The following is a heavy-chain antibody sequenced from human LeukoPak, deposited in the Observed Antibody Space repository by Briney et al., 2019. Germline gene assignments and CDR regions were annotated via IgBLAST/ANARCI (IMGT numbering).Heavy chain of an antibody. V-gene: IGHV1-3*04. CDR3: ATRSASSYGGVFDF. Sequence: ASVKVSCKASGYTFTHYAMHWVRQAPGQSLEWMGWINTGNGNTKYSQKFQGRVTLTRDTSANTAYMEVTSLRSEDTAVYHCATRSASSYGGVFDFWGQGSLVIVSS. J-gene: IGHJ4*02. CDR1: GYTFTHYA. CDR2: INTGNGNT. D-gene: IGHD3-16*01.